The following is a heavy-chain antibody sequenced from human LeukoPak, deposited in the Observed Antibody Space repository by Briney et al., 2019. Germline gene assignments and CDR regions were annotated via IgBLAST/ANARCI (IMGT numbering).Heavy chain of an antibody. Sequence: SETLSLTCTVSGGTISSYYWSWIRQPPGKGLEWIGYIYYSGSTNYNPSLKSRVTISVDTSKNQFSLKLSSVTAADTAVYYCARGDVWGAFDIWGQGTMVTVSS. CDR1: GGTISSYY. V-gene: IGHV4-59*01. D-gene: IGHD3-16*01. J-gene: IGHJ3*02. CDR2: IYYSGST. CDR3: ARGDVWGAFDI.